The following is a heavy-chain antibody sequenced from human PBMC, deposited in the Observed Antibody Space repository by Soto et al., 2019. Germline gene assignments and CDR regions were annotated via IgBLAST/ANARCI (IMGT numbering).Heavy chain of an antibody. J-gene: IGHJ6*02. CDR2: INAGNGNT. V-gene: IGHV1-3*01. CDR3: ARDIVVVPADYYYYGMDV. Sequence: ASVKVSCKASGYTFTSYAMHWVRQAPGQRLEWMGWINAGNGNTKYSQKFQGRVTITRDTSASTAYMELSSLRSEDTAVYYCARDIVVVPADYYYYGMDVWGQGTTVTVSS. CDR1: GYTFTSYA. D-gene: IGHD2-2*01.